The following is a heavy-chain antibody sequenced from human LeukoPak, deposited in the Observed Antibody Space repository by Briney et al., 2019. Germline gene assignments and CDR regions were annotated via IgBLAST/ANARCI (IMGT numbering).Heavy chain of an antibody. D-gene: IGHD3-9*01. Sequence: PGGSLRLSCAASGFTFSSYWMHWVRQAPGKGLVWVSRINSDGSSTSYADSVKGRFTISRDNAKNTLYLQMNSLRAEDTAVYYCARDDYDILTGYRNRFDPWGQGTLVTVSS. CDR1: GFTFSSYW. V-gene: IGHV3-74*01. J-gene: IGHJ5*02. CDR2: INSDGSST. CDR3: ARDDYDILTGYRNRFDP.